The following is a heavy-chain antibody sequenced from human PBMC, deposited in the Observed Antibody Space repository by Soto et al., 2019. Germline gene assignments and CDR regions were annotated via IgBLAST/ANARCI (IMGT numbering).Heavy chain of an antibody. V-gene: IGHV4-39*02. D-gene: IGHD3-10*01. CDR2: IYYSGST. CDR3: PGPPVGGSGNT. CDR1: GGSISSSSYY. J-gene: IGHJ5*02. Sequence: QLQLQESGPGLVKPSETLSLTCAVSGGSISSSSYYWGWIRQPPGKGLEWIGSIYYSGSTYYNPSPKSRAPIPVAPPKTPSPLRLPPGPAAAPAVNSGPGPPVGGSGNTWGREPWSPSPQ.